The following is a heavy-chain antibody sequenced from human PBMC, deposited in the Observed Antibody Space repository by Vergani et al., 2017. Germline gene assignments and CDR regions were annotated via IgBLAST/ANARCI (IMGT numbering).Heavy chain of an antibody. Sequence: QVQLVESGGGVVQPGRSLRLSCTVSGITFSDYAFHWVRQAPGKGLEWVAVISYDGSNKYYADSVRGRFTISRDDSKNTLYLQMNSLTTEDTAMYYCARPHGDILPPDPRRLDYWGQGTLVTVSS. CDR2: ISYDGSNK. V-gene: IGHV3-30-3*01. CDR3: ARPHGDILPPDPRRLDY. CDR1: GITFSDYA. J-gene: IGHJ4*02.